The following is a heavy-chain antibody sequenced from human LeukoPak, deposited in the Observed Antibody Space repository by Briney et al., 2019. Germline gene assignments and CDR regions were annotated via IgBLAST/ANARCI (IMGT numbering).Heavy chain of an antibody. V-gene: IGHV3-15*01. CDR3: ARGHFSNYGYWFDP. CDR2: IKSKTDGGTT. Sequence: GGSLRLSCAASGFTFSNAWMSWVRQAPGKGLEWVGRIKSKTDGGTTDYAAPVKGRFTISRDDSKNTLYLQMNSLKTEDTAVYYCARGHFSNYGYWFDPWGQGTLVTVSS. CDR1: GFTFSNAW. D-gene: IGHD4-11*01. J-gene: IGHJ5*02.